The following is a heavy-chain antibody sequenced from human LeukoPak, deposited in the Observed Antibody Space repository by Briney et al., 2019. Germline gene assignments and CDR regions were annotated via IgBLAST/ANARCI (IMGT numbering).Heavy chain of an antibody. D-gene: IGHD5-12*01. Sequence: GGSLRLSCAVSGFTVSSNYMSWVRQAPGKGLEWVSVIYSGGNTYYADSVKGRFTISRDNSKNTLYLQMSSLRAEDAALYYCARGGAYDSHGVLDYWGQGALVTVSS. CDR2: IYSGGNT. V-gene: IGHV3-53*01. CDR3: ARGGAYDSHGVLDY. J-gene: IGHJ4*02. CDR1: GFTVSSNY.